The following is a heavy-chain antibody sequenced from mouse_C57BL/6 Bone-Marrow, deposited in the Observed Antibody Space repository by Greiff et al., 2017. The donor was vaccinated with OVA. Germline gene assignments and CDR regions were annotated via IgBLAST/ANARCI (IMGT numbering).Heavy chain of an antibody. Sequence: EVQRVESGGGLVQPGGSMKLSCAASGFTFSDAWMDWVRQSPEKGLEWVAEIRNKANNHATYYAESVKGRFTISRDDSKSSVYLQMNSLRAEDTGIYYCTHSTTTVVDWYFDVWGTGTTVTVSS. D-gene: IGHD1-1*01. CDR2: IRNKANNHAT. CDR1: GFTFSDAW. V-gene: IGHV6-6*01. J-gene: IGHJ1*03. CDR3: THSTTTVVDWYFDV.